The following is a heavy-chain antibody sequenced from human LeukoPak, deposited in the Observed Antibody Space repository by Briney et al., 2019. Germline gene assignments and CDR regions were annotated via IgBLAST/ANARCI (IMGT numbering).Heavy chain of an antibody. J-gene: IGHJ6*02. D-gene: IGHD2-2*01. CDR1: GYTFTSYG. V-gene: IGHV1-18*01. CDR2: ISAYNGNT. CDR3: ARRSFIGYCSSTSCYGMDV. Sequence: ASVTVSCTASGYTFTSYGIRWVRQAPGLGLDWMGWISAYNGNTNYAQKLQGRVTMTTDTSTSTAYMELRSLRSDDTAVYYCARRSFIGYCSSTSCYGMDVWGQGTTVTVSS.